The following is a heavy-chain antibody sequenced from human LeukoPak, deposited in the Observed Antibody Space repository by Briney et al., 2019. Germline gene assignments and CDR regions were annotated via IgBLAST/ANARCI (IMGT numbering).Heavy chain of an antibody. CDR2: ISASGDNT. CDR3: ARGGYYGSGTHYSPTSPH. D-gene: IGHD3-10*01. J-gene: IGHJ4*02. Sequence: GGSLRLSCALSGFTFSSYGMTWVRQAPGKELEWVSSISASGDNTYYADSVKGRFTFSRDNSKNTLYLQMNSLRAEDTAVYYCARGGYYGSGTHYSPTSPHWGQGTLVTVSS. CDR1: GFTFSSYG. V-gene: IGHV3-23*01.